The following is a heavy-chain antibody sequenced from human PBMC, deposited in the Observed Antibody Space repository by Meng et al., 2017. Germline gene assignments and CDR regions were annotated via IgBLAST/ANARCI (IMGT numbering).Heavy chain of an antibody. CDR3: ARDLYCTSGVCYVFDY. Sequence: GSLRLSCAVSGYSISSGYYWGWIRQPPGKGLEWIGSIYHSGSTYYNPSLKSRVTISVDTSKNQFSLKLSSVTAADTAVYYCARDLYCTSGVCYVFDYWGQGTLVTVSS. CDR1: GYSISSGYY. D-gene: IGHD2-8*01. V-gene: IGHV4-38-2*02. CDR2: IYHSGST. J-gene: IGHJ4*02.